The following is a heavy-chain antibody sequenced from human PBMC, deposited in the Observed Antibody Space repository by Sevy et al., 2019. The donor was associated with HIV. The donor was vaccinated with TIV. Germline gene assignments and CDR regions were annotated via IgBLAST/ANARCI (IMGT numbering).Heavy chain of an antibody. J-gene: IGHJ4*02. CDR3: AKDLAGPGRRYFDY. Sequence: GGPLRLSCAASGFTFSNSNYGMHWVRQVPGKGLEWLTFIRYDGSDKYYAASVKGRFTISRDDSKNTLYLQMDSLRPEDTAIYYCAKDLAGPGRRYFDYWGQGTLVTVSS. V-gene: IGHV3-30*02. CDR2: IRYDGSDK. D-gene: IGHD6-13*01. CDR1: GFTFSNSNYG.